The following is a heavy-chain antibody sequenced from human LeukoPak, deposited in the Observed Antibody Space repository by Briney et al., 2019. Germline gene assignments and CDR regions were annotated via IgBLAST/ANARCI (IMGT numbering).Heavy chain of an antibody. CDR3: ARYDFWSGYYDY. Sequence: SETLSLTCTVSGASISRYYWSWIRQPPGKGLECIGYIYYSGRTNYNPSLKSRVTISEDTSKNQFSLRLTSVTAADTAVYFYARYDFWSGYYDYWGQGTLVTVSS. CDR2: IYYSGRT. CDR1: GASISRYY. D-gene: IGHD3-3*01. V-gene: IGHV4-59*08. J-gene: IGHJ4*02.